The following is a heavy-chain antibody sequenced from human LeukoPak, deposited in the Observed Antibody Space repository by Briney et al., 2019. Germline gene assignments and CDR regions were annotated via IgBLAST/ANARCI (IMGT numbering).Heavy chain of an antibody. CDR2: ISSSSSYI. D-gene: IGHD6-13*01. CDR1: GFTFSSYS. Sequence: GGSLRLSCAASGFTFSSYSMNWVRRAPGKGLEWVSSISSSSSYIYYADSVKGRFTISRDNAKNSLYLQMNSLRAEDTAVYYCARGQQQLVPSDYWGQGTLVTVSS. V-gene: IGHV3-21*01. CDR3: ARGQQQLVPSDY. J-gene: IGHJ4*02.